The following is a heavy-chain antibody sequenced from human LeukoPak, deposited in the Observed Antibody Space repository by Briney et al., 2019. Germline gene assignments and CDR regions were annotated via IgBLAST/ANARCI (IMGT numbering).Heavy chain of an antibody. CDR1: GYTFTSYG. V-gene: IGHV1-18*01. Sequence: ASVKVSCKAAGYTFTSYGISWVRQAPGQGPEWMGWISGYNGNTRYTQKFQGRVTMTTDTSTSTAYMERRSLRSDDTAVYYCARDWGKGEYYFDYWGQGTLVTVSS. D-gene: IGHD3-16*01. J-gene: IGHJ4*02. CDR2: ISGYNGNT. CDR3: ARDWGKGEYYFDY.